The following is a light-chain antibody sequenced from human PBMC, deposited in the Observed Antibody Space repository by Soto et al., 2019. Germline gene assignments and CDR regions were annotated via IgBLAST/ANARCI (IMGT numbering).Light chain of an antibody. CDR2: EVS. CDR3: SSFAGSSNVI. J-gene: IGLJ2*01. Sequence: QSALTQPPSASGSPGQSVTFSCIGTSSDVGAYNYVSWYQQHPGKAPKLMIYEVSKRPSGVPDRFSGSKSANTAFLTVSGLQAEDEADYYCSSFAGSSNVIFGGGTKVTVL. CDR1: SSDVGAYNY. V-gene: IGLV2-8*01.